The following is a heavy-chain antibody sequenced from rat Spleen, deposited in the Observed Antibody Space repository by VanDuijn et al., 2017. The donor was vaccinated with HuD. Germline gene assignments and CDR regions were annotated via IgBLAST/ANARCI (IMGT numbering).Heavy chain of an antibody. Sequence: EVQLVESGGGLVQPGRSLKLSCAVSGFTFSDFNMHWIRQAPTKGLEWVASISPTGRGIYYRDSVKGRFTISRDNTKNTLYLQMDSLRSEDTATYYCARRGYYYSVPYYFDYWGQGVMVTVSS. J-gene: IGHJ2*01. D-gene: IGHD1-1*01. CDR3: ARRGYYYSVPYYFDY. CDR2: ISPTGRGI. CDR1: GFTFSDFN. V-gene: IGHV5-19*01.